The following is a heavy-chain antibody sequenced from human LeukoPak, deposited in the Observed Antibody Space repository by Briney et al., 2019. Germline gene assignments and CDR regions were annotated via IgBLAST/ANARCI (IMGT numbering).Heavy chain of an antibody. Sequence: PSETLSLTCTVSGGSIRSGGSIGSFYWSWIRQPAGKGLEWIGRTDAAGSTSYNPSLKSRVTISVDTSKNQFSLKLSSVTAADTAVYYCASSSSWYSRFYFDYWGQGTLVTVSS. V-gene: IGHV4-61*02. CDR2: TDAAGST. CDR3: ASSSSWYSRFYFDY. J-gene: IGHJ4*02. CDR1: GGSIRSGGSIGSFY. D-gene: IGHD6-13*01.